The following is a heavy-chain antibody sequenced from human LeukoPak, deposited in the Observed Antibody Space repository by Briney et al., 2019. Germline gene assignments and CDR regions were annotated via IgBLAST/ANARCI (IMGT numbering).Heavy chain of an antibody. J-gene: IGHJ5*02. Sequence: PSETLSLTCAVHGGSFSGYYWSWIRQAPGKGLEWIGEINHSGSTNYNPSLKSRVTISVDTSKNQFSLKLSSVTAADTAVYFCAKEDQYYCSSTSCYVFDPWGQGTLVTVS. CDR3: AKEDQYYCSSTSCYVFDP. CDR2: INHSGST. V-gene: IGHV4-34*01. CDR1: GGSFSGYY. D-gene: IGHD2-2*01.